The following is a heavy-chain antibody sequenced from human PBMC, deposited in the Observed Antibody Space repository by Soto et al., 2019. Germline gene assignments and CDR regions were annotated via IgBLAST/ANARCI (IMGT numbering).Heavy chain of an antibody. V-gene: IGHV3-11*06. CDR3: ARGDTAIVRKGVDV. CDR2: ISGRNTFT. CDR1: GFTFSDYY. D-gene: IGHD5-18*01. Sequence: GSLRLSCAASGFTFSDYYMSWIRQAPGKGLEWISYISGRNTFTQYADSVNGRFTISRDNAKNSLYLQLNSLTAEDTAVYYCARGDTAIVRKGVDVWGQGTPVTVSS. J-gene: IGHJ6*02.